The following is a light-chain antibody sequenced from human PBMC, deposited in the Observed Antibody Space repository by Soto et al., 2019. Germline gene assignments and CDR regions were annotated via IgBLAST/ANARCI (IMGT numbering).Light chain of an antibody. CDR3: QSYDSSLSAWV. Sequence: QSVLTQPPSVSGAPGQSVTISCTESSSNIEAGYDVHWYQQLPGTAPKLLIYGNSNRPSGVPDRFSGSKSGTSASLAITGLQAEDEADYYCQSYDSSLSAWVFGGGTQLTV. V-gene: IGLV1-40*01. CDR1: SSNIEAGYD. J-gene: IGLJ3*02. CDR2: GNS.